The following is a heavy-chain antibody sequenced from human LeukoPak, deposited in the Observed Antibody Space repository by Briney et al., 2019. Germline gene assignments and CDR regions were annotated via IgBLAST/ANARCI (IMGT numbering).Heavy chain of an antibody. J-gene: IGHJ6*03. V-gene: IGHV1-69*02. CDR1: RGTFSSYT. D-gene: IGHD6-19*01. CDR2: IIPILGIA. Sequence: SVKVSCKASRGTFSSYTISWVRQAPGQGLEWMGRIIPILGIANYAQKFQGRVTITADKSTSTAYMELSSLRSEDPAVYYCARGGAGQWLVPDYYYYYYMDVWGKGTTVTVS. CDR3: ARGGAGQWLVPDYYYYYYMDV.